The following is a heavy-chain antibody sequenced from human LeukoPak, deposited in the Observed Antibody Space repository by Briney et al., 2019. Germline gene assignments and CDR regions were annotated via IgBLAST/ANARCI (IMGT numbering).Heavy chain of an antibody. CDR2: INHSGST. CDR1: GGSFSGYY. J-gene: IGHJ4*02. D-gene: IGHD3-22*01. CDR3: ARADNYYYDSSGYFGY. Sequence: SETLSLTCAVYGGSFSGYYWSWIRQPPGKGLEWIGEINHSGSTNYNPSLKSRVTISVDTSKNQFSLKLSSVTAADTAVYYCARADNYYYDSSGYFGYWGQGTLDTVSS. V-gene: IGHV4-34*01.